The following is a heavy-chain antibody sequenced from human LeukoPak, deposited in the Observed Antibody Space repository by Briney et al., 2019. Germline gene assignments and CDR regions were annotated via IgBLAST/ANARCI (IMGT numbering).Heavy chain of an antibody. J-gene: IGHJ5*02. CDR1: GGSISSYY. Sequence: SETLSLTCTVSGGSISSYYWSWIRQPPGKGLEWIGYIYYSGSTNYNPSLKSRVTISVDTSKNQFSLKLSSVTAADTAVYYCARERGDGGSSYHELLYSWFDPWGQGTLVTVSS. V-gene: IGHV4-59*01. D-gene: IGHD2-15*01. CDR2: IYYSGST. CDR3: ARERGDGGSSYHELLYSWFDP.